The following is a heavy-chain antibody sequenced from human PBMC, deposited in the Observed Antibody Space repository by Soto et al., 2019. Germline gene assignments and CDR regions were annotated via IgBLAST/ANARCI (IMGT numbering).Heavy chain of an antibody. CDR2: IYYSGST. V-gene: IGHV4-30-4*01. CDR1: GGSISSGDYY. J-gene: IGHJ4*02. Sequence: SETLSLTCTVSGGSISSGDYYWSRIRQPPGKGLEWIGYIYYSGSTYYNPSLKSRVTISVDTSKNQFSLKLSSVTAADTAVYYCARAGDDFWSGYPYPYDYWGQGTLVTVSS. CDR3: ARAGDDFWSGYPYPYDY. D-gene: IGHD3-3*01.